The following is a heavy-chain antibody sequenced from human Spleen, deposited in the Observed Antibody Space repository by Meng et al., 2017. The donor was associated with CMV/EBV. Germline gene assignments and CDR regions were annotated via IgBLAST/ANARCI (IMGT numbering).Heavy chain of an antibody. CDR2: IYYSGST. V-gene: IGHV4-31*02. D-gene: IGHD2-2*01. CDR3: ARYIIVVVPAATRHYFDY. Sequence: SISSVGYYWSWIRQHPGKGLEWIGYIYYSGSTYYNPSLKSRVTISVDTSKNQFSLKLSSVTAADTAVYYCARYIIVVVPAATRHYFDYWGQGTLVTVSS. CDR1: SISSVGYY. J-gene: IGHJ4*02.